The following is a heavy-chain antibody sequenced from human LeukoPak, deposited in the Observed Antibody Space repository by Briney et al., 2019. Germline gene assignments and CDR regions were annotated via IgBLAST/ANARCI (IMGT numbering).Heavy chain of an antibody. Sequence: ASVKVSCTASGYTFASYYMHWVRQAPGQGLEWMGIINPSGGSTSYAQKFQGRVTMTRDMSTSTVYMELSGLRSEDTAVYYCATVKKSAFYMDVWGKGTTVTVSS. CDR2: INPSGGST. D-gene: IGHD3-16*01. CDR3: ATVKKSAFYMDV. CDR1: GYTFASYY. J-gene: IGHJ6*03. V-gene: IGHV1-46*01.